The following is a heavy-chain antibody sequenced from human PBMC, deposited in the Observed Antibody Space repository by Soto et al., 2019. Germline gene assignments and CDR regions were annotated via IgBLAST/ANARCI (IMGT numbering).Heavy chain of an antibody. D-gene: IGHD2-2*01. J-gene: IGHJ3*02. CDR1: GFTFNDAW. CDR3: TTERCTGTNCYVKNAFDS. V-gene: IGHV3-15*01. CDR2: IKTKTDGGTT. Sequence: SLRLSCAASGFTFNDAWMTWVRQAPGKGLEWVGRIKTKTDGGTTDYAAPVKGRFTISRDDSKNTVYLQMNSLKIEDTGVYYCTTERCTGTNCYVKNAFDSWGQGTMVTVSS.